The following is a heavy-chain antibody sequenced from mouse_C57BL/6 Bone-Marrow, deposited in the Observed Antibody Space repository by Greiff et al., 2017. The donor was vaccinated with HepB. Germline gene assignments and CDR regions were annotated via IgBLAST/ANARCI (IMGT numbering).Heavy chain of an antibody. CDR3: TRDRATTVVGGFAY. J-gene: IGHJ3*01. CDR1: GFTFSSYA. Sequence: EVQVVESGEGLVKPGGSLKLSCAASGFTFSSYAMSWVRQTPEKRLEWVAYISSGGDYIYYADTVKGRFTISRDNARNTLYLQMSSLKSEDTAMYYCTRDRATTVVGGFAYWGQGTLVTVSA. D-gene: IGHD1-1*01. V-gene: IGHV5-9-1*02. CDR2: ISSGGDYI.